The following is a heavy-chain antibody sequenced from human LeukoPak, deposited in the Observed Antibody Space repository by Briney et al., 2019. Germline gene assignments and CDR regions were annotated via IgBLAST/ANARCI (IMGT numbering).Heavy chain of an antibody. V-gene: IGHV1-18*01. CDR3: ARLREGMIVVIFDY. Sequence: ASVKVSYKASGYTFTSYGISWVRQAPGQGLEWMGWISAYNGNTNYAQKLQGRVTMTTDTSTSTAYMELRSLRSDDTAVYYCARLREGMIVVIFDYWGQGTLVTVSS. CDR2: ISAYNGNT. J-gene: IGHJ4*02. CDR1: GYTFTSYG. D-gene: IGHD3-22*01.